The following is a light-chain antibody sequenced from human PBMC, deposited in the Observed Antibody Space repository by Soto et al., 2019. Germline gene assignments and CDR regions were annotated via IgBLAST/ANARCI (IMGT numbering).Light chain of an antibody. J-gene: IGKJ3*01. CDR1: QSLLYSYNNDYKNH. V-gene: IGKV4-1*01. CDR3: HQYYITPFT. CDR2: WAS. Sequence: DIVMTQSPDSLAVFLGERDTINCQSSQSLLYSYNNDYKNHLAWFQQKPGQPPKLLISWASTRESGVPDRFSGSESATDFTLTISSLQAEDGAVNYCHQYYITPFTFATGTKVHI.